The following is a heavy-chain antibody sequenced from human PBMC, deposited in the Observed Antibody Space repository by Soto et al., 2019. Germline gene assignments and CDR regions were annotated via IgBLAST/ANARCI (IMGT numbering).Heavy chain of an antibody. Sequence: SGPTLVNPTQTLTLTCTISGFSLSTSGVGVGWIRQPPGKALEWLALIYWDDDKRYSPSLKSRLTITKDTSKNQVVLTMTNMDPVDTATYYCAHSRITIGGVVTTYYYYYYMELWGKGTTVTVSS. CDR1: GFSLSTSGVG. J-gene: IGHJ6*03. CDR2: IYWDDDK. D-gene: IGHD3-3*01. V-gene: IGHV2-5*02. CDR3: AHSRITIGGVVTTYYYYYYMEL.